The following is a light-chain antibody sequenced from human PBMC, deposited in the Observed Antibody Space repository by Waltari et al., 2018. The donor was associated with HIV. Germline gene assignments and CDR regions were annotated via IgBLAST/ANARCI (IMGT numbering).Light chain of an antibody. J-gene: IGKJ4*01. CDR1: QSVANY. CDR2: DVL. V-gene: IGKV3-20*01. Sequence: IVLTQSPGTLSLSPGERATLSCRASQSVANYLAWYQQRPGQAPRLLIYDVLERAIGTPARFSGRGSASGTNFSLTISSLEPEDFAVYYCQQYGSSPFTFGGGTKVEIK. CDR3: QQYGSSPFT.